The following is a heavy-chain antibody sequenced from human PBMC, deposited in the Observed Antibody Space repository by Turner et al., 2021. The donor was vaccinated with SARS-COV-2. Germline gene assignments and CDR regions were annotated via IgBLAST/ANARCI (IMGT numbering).Heavy chain of an antibody. V-gene: IGHV4-59*08. CDR3: ARQSSGWYLPYFDY. CDR2: IYYSGST. Sequence: QVQLQESGPGLVKPSETLSLTCTVSGGSISSDFWSWIRQPPGKGLEWIGYIYYSGSTNYNPSLKSRVTISVDTSKNQFSLKLSSVTAADTAVYYCARQSSGWYLPYFDYWGQGTLVTVSS. D-gene: IGHD6-19*01. J-gene: IGHJ4*02. CDR1: GGSISSDF.